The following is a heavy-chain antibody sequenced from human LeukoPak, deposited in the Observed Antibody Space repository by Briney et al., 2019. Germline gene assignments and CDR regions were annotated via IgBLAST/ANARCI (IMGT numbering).Heavy chain of an antibody. CDR2: IYYSGST. Sequence: PSETLSLTCSVLRDSIRSSNYYWGWIRQPPGKGLEWIGSIYYSGSTYYNPSLEGRGTMSIDTSNNQFSLKLTSATATDTAVYYCVRLFYYDSSGPPSWGQGTLVTVSS. J-gene: IGHJ5*02. CDR1: RDSIRSSNYY. D-gene: IGHD3-22*01. CDR3: VRLFYYDSSGPPS. V-gene: IGHV4-39*01.